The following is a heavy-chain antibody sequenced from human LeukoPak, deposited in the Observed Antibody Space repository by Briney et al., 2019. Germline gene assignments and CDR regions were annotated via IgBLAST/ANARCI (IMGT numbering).Heavy chain of an antibody. V-gene: IGHV3-30*02. CDR1: GFTFSTYG. D-gene: IGHD6-19*01. Sequence: PGGSLRLSCAASGFTFSTYGMHWVRQAPGKGLEWVAFIRYDESYKYYADSVKGRFTISRDNAKNSLYLQMNSLRAEDTAVYYCARVYRVSSGPFDYWGQGTLVTVSS. J-gene: IGHJ4*02. CDR2: IRYDESYK. CDR3: ARVYRVSSGPFDY.